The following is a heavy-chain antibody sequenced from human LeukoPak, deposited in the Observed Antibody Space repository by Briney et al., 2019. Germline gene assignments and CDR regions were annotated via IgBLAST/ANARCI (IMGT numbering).Heavy chain of an antibody. J-gene: IGHJ5*02. V-gene: IGHV3-21*04. Sequence: GGSLRLSCAASGFTFSSYSMNWVRQAPGKGLEWVSSISSSSSYIYYADSVKGRFTISRDNSKNTLYLQMNSLRAEDTAVYYCAKSPWRWGGNSIQPNNWFDPWGQGTLVTVSS. D-gene: IGHD4-23*01. CDR3: AKSPWRWGGNSIQPNNWFDP. CDR2: ISSSSSYI. CDR1: GFTFSSYS.